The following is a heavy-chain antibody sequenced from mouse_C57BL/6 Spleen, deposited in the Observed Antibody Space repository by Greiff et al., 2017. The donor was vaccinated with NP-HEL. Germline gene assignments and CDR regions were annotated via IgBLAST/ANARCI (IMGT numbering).Heavy chain of an antibody. V-gene: IGHV1-22*01. Sequence: EVQLQQSGPELVKPGASVKMSCKASGYTFTDYNMHWVKQSHGKSLEWIGYINPNNGGTSYNQKFKGKATLTVNKSSSTAYLELRSLTSEDSAVYDCARGGRLGWYFEVWGTGTTVTVSS. CDR2: INPNNGGT. D-gene: IGHD2-4*01. CDR3: ARGGRLGWYFEV. CDR1: GYTFTDYN. J-gene: IGHJ1*03.